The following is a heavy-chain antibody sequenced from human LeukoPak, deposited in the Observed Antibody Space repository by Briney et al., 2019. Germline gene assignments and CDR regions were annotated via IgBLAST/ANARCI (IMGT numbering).Heavy chain of an antibody. CDR1: GFTFDDYT. CDR3: ARDGPGYY. V-gene: IGHV3-43*01. Sequence: PGGSLRLSCAASGFTFDDYTMHWVRQAPGKGLEWVSLISRDGGSTYYADSVKGRFTISRDNSKNTLYLQMNSLRAEDTAVYYCARDGPGYYWGQGTLVTVSS. J-gene: IGHJ4*02. CDR2: ISRDGGST.